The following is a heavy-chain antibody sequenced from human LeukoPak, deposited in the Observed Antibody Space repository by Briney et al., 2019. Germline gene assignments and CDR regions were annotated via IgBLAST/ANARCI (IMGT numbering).Heavy chain of an antibody. CDR2: ISWNSGSI. Sequence: PGGSLRLSCAASGFTFDGYAMHWVRQAPGKGLEWVSGISWNSGSIGYVDSVKGRFTISRDNAKNSLYLQMNSLRVEDTALYYCARSVAYYYYGMDIWGQGTTVTVSS. CDR1: GFTFDGYA. J-gene: IGHJ6*01. D-gene: IGHD3-16*01. CDR3: ARSVAYYYYGMDI. V-gene: IGHV3-9*01.